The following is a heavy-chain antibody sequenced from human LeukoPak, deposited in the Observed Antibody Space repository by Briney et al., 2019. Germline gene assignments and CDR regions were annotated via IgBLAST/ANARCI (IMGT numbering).Heavy chain of an antibody. CDR3: ARDTAAWDY. J-gene: IGHJ4*02. D-gene: IGHD4-17*01. Sequence: GGSLRLSCVASGFPFSSYWMTWVRQAPGKGLEWVANIKQDGSKKSYVDSVKGRFTISRDNAKNSLYLQMNSLRAEDTAVYYCARDTAAWDYWGQGTLVTVSS. V-gene: IGHV3-7*01. CDR1: GFPFSSYW. CDR2: IKQDGSKK.